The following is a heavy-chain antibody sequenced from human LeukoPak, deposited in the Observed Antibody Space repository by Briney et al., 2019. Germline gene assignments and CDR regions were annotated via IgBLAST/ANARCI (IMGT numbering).Heavy chain of an antibody. J-gene: IGHJ1*01. CDR2: IYYSGST. D-gene: IGHD6-13*01. CDR1: GGSVSGYY. Sequence: PSETLSLTCTVSGGSVSGYYWSWVRQPPGKGLEWIGYIYYSGSTKYNPSLKSRVTISVDTSNNQFSLKLSSVTAADTAVYYCARSITSSWYGDFQHWGQGTLVTVSS. CDR3: ARSITSSWYGDFQH. V-gene: IGHV4-59*02.